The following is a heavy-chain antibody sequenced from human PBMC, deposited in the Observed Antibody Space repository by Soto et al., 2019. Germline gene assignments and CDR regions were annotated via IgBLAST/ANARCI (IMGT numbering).Heavy chain of an antibody. CDR3: AREGYYYDSSGYQFYFDY. Sequence: PGGSLRLSCAASGFTFSSYGMHWVRQAPGKGLEWVAVIWYDGSNKYYADSVKGRFTISRDNSKNTLYLQMNSLRAEDTAVYYCAREGYYYDSSGYQFYFDYWGQGTLVTVSS. D-gene: IGHD3-22*01. J-gene: IGHJ4*02. V-gene: IGHV3-33*08. CDR1: GFTFSSYG. CDR2: IWYDGSNK.